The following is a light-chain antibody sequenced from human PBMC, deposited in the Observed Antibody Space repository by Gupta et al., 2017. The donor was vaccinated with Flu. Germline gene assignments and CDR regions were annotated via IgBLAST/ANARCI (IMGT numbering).Light chain of an antibody. Sequence: DVGGVNYVSWFQQHPGKAPKLLIYEVANRPSGVSYRFSGSKSGNTASLTISGLQAEDEADYYCSSYTTSSTPEVFGGGTKLTVL. CDR3: SSYTTSSTPEV. CDR1: DVGGVNY. J-gene: IGLJ2*01. CDR2: EVA. V-gene: IGLV2-14*01.